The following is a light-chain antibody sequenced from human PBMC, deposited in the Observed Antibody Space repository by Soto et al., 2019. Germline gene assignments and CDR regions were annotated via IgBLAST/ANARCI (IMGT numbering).Light chain of an antibody. J-gene: IGKJ2*01. CDR1: QSVRSSY. Sequence: EIVLTQSPGTLSLSLGERATLSCRASQSVRSSYLAWYQQKPGQAPRLLIYGATSRATGIPDRFSGSGSGTDFTLTISRLEPEDFAVYYCQQYGRPPPYTFGQGTKLEIK. CDR3: QQYGRPPPYT. V-gene: IGKV3-20*01. CDR2: GAT.